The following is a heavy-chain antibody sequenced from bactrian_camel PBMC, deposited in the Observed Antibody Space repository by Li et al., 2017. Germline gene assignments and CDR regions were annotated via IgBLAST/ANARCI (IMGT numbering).Heavy chain of an antibody. Sequence: HVQLVESGGGSVQQGGSLKLSCVDSGGIFSTYCMGWFRQAPGKEREGVGYIDDDGSIRYAESVKGRFTISQDSAKNTVFLQMTSLKPEDTAMYYCAAKAYDCYPMSWSSFAYRGQGTQVTVS. J-gene: IGHJ6*01. CDR3: AAKAYDCYPMSWSSFAY. CDR2: IDDDGSI. V-gene: IGHV3S53*01. CDR1: GGIFSTYC. D-gene: IGHD4*01.